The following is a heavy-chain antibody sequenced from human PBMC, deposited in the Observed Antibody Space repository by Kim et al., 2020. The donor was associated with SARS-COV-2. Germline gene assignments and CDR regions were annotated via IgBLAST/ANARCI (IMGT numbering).Heavy chain of an antibody. Sequence: SETLSLTCAVYGGSFSGYYWSWIRQPPGKGLEWIGEINHSGSTNYNPSLKSRVTISVDTSKNQFSLKLSSVTAADTAVYYCARLPPKLGYCSGGSCPDLGYWGQGTLVTVSS. CDR2: INHSGST. CDR3: ARLPPKLGYCSGGSCPDLGY. V-gene: IGHV4-34*01. D-gene: IGHD2-15*01. CDR1: GGSFSGYY. J-gene: IGHJ4*02.